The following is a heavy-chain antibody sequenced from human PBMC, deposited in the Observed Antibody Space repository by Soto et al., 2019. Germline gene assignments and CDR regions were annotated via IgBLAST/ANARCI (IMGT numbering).Heavy chain of an antibody. Sequence: QVHLVQSGAEVKKPGSSVKVSGKDSGGTFSNHAINWVRQAPGQGLEWMGRIIPIFTTTNYAQKFQGRVTITADESTITAYMELSSLKHDDTAVYYCAREVAADGTFREDVFDIWGQGTLVTVSS. CDR3: AREVAADGTFREDVFDI. D-gene: IGHD6-13*01. V-gene: IGHV1-69*12. J-gene: IGHJ3*02. CDR2: IIPIFTTT. CDR1: GGTFSNHA.